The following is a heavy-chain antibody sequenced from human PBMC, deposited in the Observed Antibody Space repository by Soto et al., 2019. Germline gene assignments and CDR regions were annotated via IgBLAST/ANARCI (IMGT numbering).Heavy chain of an antibody. V-gene: IGHV1-69*13. D-gene: IGHD2-2*01. CDR1: GGTFSSYA. Sequence: SVKVSCRASGGTFSSYAISWVRQAPGQGLEWMGGTIPIFGTANYAQKFQGRVTITADEYTSTAYMELSSLRSEDTAVYYCARGNQLFLNSFDHWGQGTMVTVSS. CDR3: ARGNQLFLNSFDH. CDR2: TIPIFGTA. J-gene: IGHJ4*02.